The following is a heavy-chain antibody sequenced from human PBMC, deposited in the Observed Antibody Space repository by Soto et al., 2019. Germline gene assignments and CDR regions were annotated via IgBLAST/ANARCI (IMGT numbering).Heavy chain of an antibody. J-gene: IGHJ3*02. CDR2: IKSKTDGGTT. CDR3: TTPERIKIFGVVITHDAFDI. CDR1: GFTFSNAW. D-gene: IGHD3-3*01. Sequence: PGGSLRLSCAASGFTFSNAWMSWVRQAPGKGLEWVGRIKSKTDGGTTDYAAPVKGRFTISRDDSKNTLYLQMNSLKTEDTAVYYCTTPERIKIFGVVITHDAFDIWGQGTMVTVSS. V-gene: IGHV3-15*01.